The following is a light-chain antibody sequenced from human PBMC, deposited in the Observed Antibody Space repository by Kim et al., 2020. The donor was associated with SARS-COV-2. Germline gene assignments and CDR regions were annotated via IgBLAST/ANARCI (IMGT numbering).Light chain of an antibody. CDR2: DAS. V-gene: IGKV1-5*01. Sequence: PSVCDTVTIPSRASQSISDRLSLSQHKPEKAPILLFYDASTLESGGPSRFSVSVSGTDFTLTLNSLQPDYFSTYYCQQYGAYSLTFVQGTRLGI. CDR1: QSISDR. J-gene: IGKJ5*01. CDR3: QQYGAYSLT.